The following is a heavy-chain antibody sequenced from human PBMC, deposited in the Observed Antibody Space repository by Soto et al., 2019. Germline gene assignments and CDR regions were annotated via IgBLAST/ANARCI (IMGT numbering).Heavy chain of an antibody. CDR2: MNPNSGNT. D-gene: IGHD3-22*01. Sequence: QVQLVQSGAGVKKPGASVKLSCKASGYPFRTYDIHWVRQATGHGLGWMGWMNPNSGNTGYAPRFQARVTMTRDTSSTTAFMELSSLTSEDTAVYYCAREEAKTPVSTPFDSWGQGTLVTVSS. CDR1: GYPFRTYD. CDR3: AREEAKTPVSTPFDS. J-gene: IGHJ4*02. V-gene: IGHV1-8*01.